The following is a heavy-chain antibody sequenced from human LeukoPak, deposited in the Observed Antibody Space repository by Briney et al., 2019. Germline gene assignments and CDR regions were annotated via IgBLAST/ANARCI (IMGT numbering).Heavy chain of an antibody. J-gene: IGHJ4*02. Sequence: PGGSLRLSCAASGFTVSSNYMSWVRQAPGKGLEWVSVIYSGGSTYYADSVKGRFTISRDNSKNTLYLQMNSLRAEDTAVYYCARDLYGSTGDCWGQGTLVTVSS. CDR3: ARDLYGSTGDC. V-gene: IGHV3-66*01. CDR2: IYSGGST. D-gene: IGHD2-2*01. CDR1: GFTVSSNY.